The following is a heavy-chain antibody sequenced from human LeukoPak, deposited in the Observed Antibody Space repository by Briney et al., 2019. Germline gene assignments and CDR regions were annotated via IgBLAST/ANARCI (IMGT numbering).Heavy chain of an antibody. Sequence: ASVKVSCKASGYTFTRYYMHWVRQAPGQGLEWMGWINPNSGGTNYAQKFQGRVTMTRDTSISTAYMELSRLRSDDTAVYYCARVVGRGIAAVTFDPWGQGTLVTVSS. J-gene: IGHJ5*02. CDR1: GYTFTRYY. CDR3: ARVVGRGIAAVTFDP. V-gene: IGHV1-2*02. CDR2: INPNSGGT. D-gene: IGHD6-13*01.